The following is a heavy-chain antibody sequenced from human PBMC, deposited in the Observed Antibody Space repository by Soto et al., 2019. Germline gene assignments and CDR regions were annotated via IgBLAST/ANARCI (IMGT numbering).Heavy chain of an antibody. CDR1: GFTFSDHY. D-gene: IGHD6-13*01. V-gene: IGHV3-72*01. Sequence: GSLRLSCAASGFTFSDHYMDWVRQAPGKGLEWVGRTRNKANSYTTEYAASVKGRFTISRDDSKNSLYLQMNSLKTEDTAVYYCIAAAGTGIDYWGQGTLVTVSS. CDR2: TRNKANSYTT. J-gene: IGHJ4*02. CDR3: IAAAGTGIDY.